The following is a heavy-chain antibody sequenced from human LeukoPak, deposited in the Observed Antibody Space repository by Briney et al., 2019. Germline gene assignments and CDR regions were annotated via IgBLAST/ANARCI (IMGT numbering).Heavy chain of an antibody. CDR3: ARDPNYDFWSGYPIRGNWFDP. V-gene: IGHV1-69*01. CDR1: GGTFSSYA. Sequence: SVKVSCKASGGTFSSYAISWVRQAPGQGLEWMGGIIPIFGTANYAQKFQGRVTITADESTSTAYMELSSLRSEDTAVYYYARDPNYDFWSGYPIRGNWFDPWGQGTLVTVSS. D-gene: IGHD3-3*01. J-gene: IGHJ5*02. CDR2: IIPIFGTA.